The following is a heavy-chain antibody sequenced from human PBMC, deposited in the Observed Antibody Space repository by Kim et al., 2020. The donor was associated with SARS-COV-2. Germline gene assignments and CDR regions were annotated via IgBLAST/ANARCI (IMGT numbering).Heavy chain of an antibody. Sequence: THTNPSHKSRATLTLDTSKNQFSLKLRSVGAADTAVYYCARDLVDFDYWGQGTLVTVSS. CDR2: T. CDR3: ARDLVDFDY. V-gene: IGHV4-59*01. J-gene: IGHJ4*02. D-gene: IGHD2-15*01.